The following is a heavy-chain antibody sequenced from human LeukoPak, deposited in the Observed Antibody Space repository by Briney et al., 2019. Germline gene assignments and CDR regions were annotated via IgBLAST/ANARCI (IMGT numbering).Heavy chain of an antibody. D-gene: IGHD6-19*01. CDR2: ISAYNGNT. J-gene: IGHJ4*02. Sequence: ASVKVSCKASGYTFTSYGISWVRQAPGQGLEWMGWISAYNGNTNYAQKLQGRVTMTTDTSTSTAYMELRSLRSDDTAVYYCARPKGTTVAGDLDYWGQGTLVTVSS. V-gene: IGHV1-18*01. CDR3: ARPKGTTVAGDLDY. CDR1: GYTFTSYG.